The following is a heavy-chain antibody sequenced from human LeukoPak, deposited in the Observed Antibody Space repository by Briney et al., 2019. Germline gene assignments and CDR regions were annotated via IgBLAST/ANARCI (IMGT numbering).Heavy chain of an antibody. J-gene: IGHJ5*02. V-gene: IGHV1-18*01. Sequence: ASVKVSYKASGYTFTSYGISWVRQAPGQGLEWMGWISAYNGNTNYAQKLQGRVTMTTDTSTSTAYMELRSLRSDDTAVYYCARRAIAAAGLNWFDPWGQGTLVTVSS. D-gene: IGHD6-13*01. CDR2: ISAYNGNT. CDR3: ARRAIAAAGLNWFDP. CDR1: GYTFTSYG.